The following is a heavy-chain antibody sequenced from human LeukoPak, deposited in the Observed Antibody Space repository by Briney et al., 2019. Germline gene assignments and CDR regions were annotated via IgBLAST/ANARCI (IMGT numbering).Heavy chain of an antibody. V-gene: IGHV4-4*07. CDR2: IYTSGST. D-gene: IGHD2-8*01. Sequence: KPSETLSLTRTVSGGSISSYYWSWIRQPAGKGLEWIGRIYTSGSTNYNPSLKSRLTMSVDTSKNQFSLRLSSVTAADTAVYYCARESMENAFDIWGQGTMVTVSS. CDR1: GGSISSYY. CDR3: ARESMENAFDI. J-gene: IGHJ3*02.